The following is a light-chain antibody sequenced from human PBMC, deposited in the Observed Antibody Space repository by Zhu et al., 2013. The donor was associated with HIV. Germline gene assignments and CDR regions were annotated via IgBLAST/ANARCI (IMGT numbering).Light chain of an antibody. CDR3: NSYTTTSTLV. Sequence: QSALTQPASVSGSPGQSITISCTGTSSDVEGYNLVSWYQHHPGKAPKLMIYEVANRPSGVSDRFSGSKSGNTASLTISGLQAEDEADYYCNSYTTTSTLVFGTGTKVTVL. CDR2: EVA. CDR1: SSDVEGYNL. J-gene: IGLJ1*01. V-gene: IGLV2-14*02.